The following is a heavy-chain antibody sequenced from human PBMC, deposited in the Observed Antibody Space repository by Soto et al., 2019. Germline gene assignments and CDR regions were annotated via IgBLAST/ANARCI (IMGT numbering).Heavy chain of an antibody. D-gene: IGHD3-10*01. CDR3: ATIFYGSGRAFDY. Sequence: GASVKVSCKVSGYALTELSMHWVRQAPGKGLEWMGGFDPEDGETIYAQKFQGRVTMTEDTSTDTAYMELSSLRSEDTAVYYCATIFYGSGRAFDYWGQGTLVTVSS. CDR2: FDPEDGET. CDR1: GYALTELS. J-gene: IGHJ4*02. V-gene: IGHV1-24*01.